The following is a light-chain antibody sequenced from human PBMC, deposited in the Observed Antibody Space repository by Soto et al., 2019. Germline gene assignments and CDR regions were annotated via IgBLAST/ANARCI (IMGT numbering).Light chain of an antibody. V-gene: IGLV2-14*01. CDR3: CSYSSSSPL. CDR2: EVN. CDR1: SSDAGDYHS. Sequence: QSVLTQPASVSGSPGQSITISCTGTSSDAGDYHSVSWYQQHPGKAPKLIIFEVNDRPSGVSNRFSGSKSGNTASLTISGLQAADEADYYCCSYSSSSPLFGGGTKVTVL. J-gene: IGLJ2*01.